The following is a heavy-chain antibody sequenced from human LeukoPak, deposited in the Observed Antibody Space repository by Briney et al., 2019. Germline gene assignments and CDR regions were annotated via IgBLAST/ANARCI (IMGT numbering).Heavy chain of an antibody. CDR1: GGSISSYY. D-gene: IGHD2-15*01. J-gene: IGHJ6*02. CDR3: ARHHPSYYYYYYGMDV. Sequence: PETLSLTCTVSGGSISSYYWSWIRQPPGKGLEWIGYIYYSGSTNYNPSLKSRVTISVDTSKNQFSLKLSSVTAADTAVYYCARHHPSYYYYYYGMDVWGQGTTVTVSS. CDR2: IYYSGST. V-gene: IGHV4-59*08.